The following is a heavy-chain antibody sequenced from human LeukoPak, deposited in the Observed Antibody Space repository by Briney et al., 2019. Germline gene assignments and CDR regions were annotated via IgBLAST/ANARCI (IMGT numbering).Heavy chain of an antibody. CDR3: ARNYYGSGSYYNSHWFDP. V-gene: IGHV4-38-2*02. Sequence: SETLSLTCTVSGYSISSGYYWGWIRQPPGKGLEWIGSIYHSGSTYYNPSLRSRVTISVDTSKNQFSLKLSSVTAADTAVYYCARNYYGSGSYYNSHWFDPWGQGTLVTVSA. J-gene: IGHJ5*02. CDR1: GYSISSGYY. CDR2: IYHSGST. D-gene: IGHD3-10*01.